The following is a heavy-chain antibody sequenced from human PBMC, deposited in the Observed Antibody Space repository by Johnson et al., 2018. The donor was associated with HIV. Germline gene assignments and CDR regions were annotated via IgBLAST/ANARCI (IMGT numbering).Heavy chain of an antibody. D-gene: IGHD3-22*01. Sequence: QVQLVESGGGVVQPGRSLRLSCAASGFTFSSYAMHWVRQAPGKGLEWVTLISYDGSNKYYADSVKGRFTISRDNYKNTLYLQMNSLRDEETSVYYCARGLTMIVVVDAFDIWGQGTMVTVSS. V-gene: IGHV3-30-3*01. CDR2: ISYDGSNK. J-gene: IGHJ3*02. CDR3: ARGLTMIVVVDAFDI. CDR1: GFTFSSYA.